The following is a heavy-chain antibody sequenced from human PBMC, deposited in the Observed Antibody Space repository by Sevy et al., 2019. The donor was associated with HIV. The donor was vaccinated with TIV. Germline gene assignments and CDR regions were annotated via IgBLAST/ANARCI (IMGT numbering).Heavy chain of an antibody. J-gene: IGHJ5*02. CDR3: AKELWSPDDNWFDP. Sequence: GGSLRLSCAASGFTFSSYGMHWVRQAPGKGLEWVAVISYDGSNKYYADSVKGRFTISRDNSKNTLYLQMNSLRAEDTAVYYCAKELWSPDDNWFDPWGQRTLVTVSS. CDR2: ISYDGSNK. CDR1: GFTFSSYG. D-gene: IGHD3-10*01. V-gene: IGHV3-30*18.